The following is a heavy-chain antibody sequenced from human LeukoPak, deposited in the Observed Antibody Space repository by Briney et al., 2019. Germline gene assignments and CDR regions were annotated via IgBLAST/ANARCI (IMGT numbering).Heavy chain of an antibody. J-gene: IGHJ6*02. D-gene: IGHD6-19*01. CDR1: GGSFSGYY. CDR3: ARDGMAGTGDV. V-gene: IGHV4-34*01. CDR2: INHSGST. Sequence: SETLSLTCAVYGGSFSGYYWSWIRQPPGKGLEWIGEINHSGSTNYNPSLKSRVTISVDTSKNQFSLKLSSVTAADTAVYYCARDGMAGTGDVWGQGTTVTASS.